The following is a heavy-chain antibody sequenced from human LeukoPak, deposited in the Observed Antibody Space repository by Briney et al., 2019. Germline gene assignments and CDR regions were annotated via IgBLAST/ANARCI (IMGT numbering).Heavy chain of an antibody. CDR3: ATLGEYYDSSGYYYN. J-gene: IGHJ4*02. CDR1: GGSFGGYY. D-gene: IGHD3-22*01. V-gene: IGHV4-34*01. CDR2: INHSGST. Sequence: SETLSLTCAVYGGSFGGYYWSWIRQPPGKGLEWIGEINHSGSTYYNPSLKSRVTISVDSSKNQFSLRLTSVTAADTAVYYCATLGEYYDSSGYYYNWGQGTLVTVSS.